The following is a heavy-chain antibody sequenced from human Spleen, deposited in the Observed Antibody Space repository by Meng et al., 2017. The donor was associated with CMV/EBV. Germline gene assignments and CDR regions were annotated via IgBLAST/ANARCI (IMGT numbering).Heavy chain of an antibody. Sequence: GGSLRLSCAAPAFTFSTSWMSWVRQAPGKGLQWVGNIKEDGSENNDLDSVKGRFTISRDNAKNSVYLHMSSLSAEDTAMYYCAKDGVSGEIVVVVAAPGDYWGQGALVTVSS. V-gene: IGHV3-7*01. CDR3: AKDGVSGEIVVVVAAPGDY. CDR1: AFTFSTSW. D-gene: IGHD2-15*01. CDR2: IKEDGSEN. J-gene: IGHJ4*02.